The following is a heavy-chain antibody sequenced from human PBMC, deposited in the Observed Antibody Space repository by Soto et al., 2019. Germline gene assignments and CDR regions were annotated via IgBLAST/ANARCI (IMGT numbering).Heavy chain of an antibody. D-gene: IGHD3-3*01. CDR2: ISYDGSNK. CDR3: AKEVAYYDFWTGVDY. J-gene: IGHJ4*02. V-gene: IGHV3-30*18. Sequence: GESLKISCAASGFTFSSYGMHWVRQAPGKGLEWVAVISYDGSNKYYADSVKGRFTISRDNSKNTLYLQMNSLRAEDTAVYYCAKEVAYYDFWTGVDYWGQGTLVTVSS. CDR1: GFTFSSYG.